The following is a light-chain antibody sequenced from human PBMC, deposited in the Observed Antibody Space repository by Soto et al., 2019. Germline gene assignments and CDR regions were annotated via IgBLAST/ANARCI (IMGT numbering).Light chain of an antibody. CDR3: QQYGSSHLT. CDR1: HSVAGSS. CDR2: AAS. V-gene: IGKV3-20*01. J-gene: IGKJ4*01. Sequence: EIMLTQSPGTLSLSPGDRATLSCRASHSVAGSSLAWYQQKPAQAPRLLIYAASNRATGIPARFSGSGSGTDFSLIINGLEPEDFAVYFCQQYGSSHLTFGGGTKVDIK.